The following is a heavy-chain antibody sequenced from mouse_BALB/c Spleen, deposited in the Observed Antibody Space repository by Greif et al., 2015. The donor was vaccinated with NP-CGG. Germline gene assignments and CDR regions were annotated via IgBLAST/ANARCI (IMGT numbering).Heavy chain of an antibody. V-gene: IGHV14-3*02. CDR2: IDPANGNT. D-gene: IGHD2-14*01. CDR3: ARSGVRRGYAMDY. CDR1: GFNIKDTY. J-gene: IGHJ4*01. Sequence: VHVKQSGAELVKPGASVKLSCTASGFNIKDTYMHWVKQRPEQGLEWIGRIDPANGNTKYDPKFQGKATITADTSSNTAYLQLSSLTSEDTAVYYCARSGVRRGYAMDYWGQGTSVTVSS.